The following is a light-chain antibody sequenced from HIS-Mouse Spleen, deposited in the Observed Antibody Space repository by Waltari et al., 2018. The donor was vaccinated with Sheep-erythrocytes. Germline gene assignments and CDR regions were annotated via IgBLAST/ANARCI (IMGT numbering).Light chain of an antibody. CDR2: EGS. J-gene: IGLJ3*02. V-gene: IGLV2-23*01. Sequence: QSALTQPASVSGSPGQSITISCTGTSSDVGSYNLVSWYQQHPGKAPKRRIYEGSKRTSGVSTRFSGSKSGNAASLTISGLQAEDEADYYCCSYAGSSTPWVFGGGTKLTVL. CDR3: CSYAGSSTPWV. CDR1: SSDVGSYNL.